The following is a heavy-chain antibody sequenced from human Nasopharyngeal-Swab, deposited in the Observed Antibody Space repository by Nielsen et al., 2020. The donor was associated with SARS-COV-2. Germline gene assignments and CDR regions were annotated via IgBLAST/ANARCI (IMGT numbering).Heavy chain of an antibody. CDR3: ARALGCSSTSCYAALFDP. V-gene: IGHV4-31*02. Sequence: WIRQPPGKGLEWIGYIYYSGSTYYNPSLKSRVTISVDTSKNQFSLKLSSVTAADTAVYYCARALGCSSTSCYAALFDPWGQGTLVTVSS. D-gene: IGHD2-2*01. CDR2: IYYSGST. J-gene: IGHJ5*02.